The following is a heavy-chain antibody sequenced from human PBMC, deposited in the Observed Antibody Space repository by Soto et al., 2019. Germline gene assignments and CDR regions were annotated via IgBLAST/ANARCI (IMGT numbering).Heavy chain of an antibody. CDR3: ARDRPIYYYGSGSYHRAFDY. CDR2: ISSSSSTI. V-gene: IGHV3-48*02. Sequence: EVQLVESGGGLVQPGGSLRLSCAASGFTFSSYSMNWVRQAPGKGLEWVSYISSSSSTIYYADSVKGRFTISRDNAKNSLYLQMNSLRDEDTAVYYCARDRPIYYYGSGSYHRAFDYWGQGTLVTVSS. D-gene: IGHD3-10*01. CDR1: GFTFSSYS. J-gene: IGHJ4*02.